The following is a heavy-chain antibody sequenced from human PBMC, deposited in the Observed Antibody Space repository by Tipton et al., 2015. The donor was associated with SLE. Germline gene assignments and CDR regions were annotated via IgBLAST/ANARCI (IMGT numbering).Heavy chain of an antibody. CDR1: GRSFSGYY. CDR2: INHSGST. Sequence: TLSLTCAVYGRSFSGYYWSWIRQPPGEGLEWIGEINHSGSTNYTPSLKSRVTISVDTSKNQFSLRLNSVTAADTAVYYCVRGGFSDHAQYDGFDIWGQGIMVTVSS. D-gene: IGHD1-14*01. J-gene: IGHJ3*02. V-gene: IGHV4-34*01. CDR3: VRGGFSDHAQYDGFDI.